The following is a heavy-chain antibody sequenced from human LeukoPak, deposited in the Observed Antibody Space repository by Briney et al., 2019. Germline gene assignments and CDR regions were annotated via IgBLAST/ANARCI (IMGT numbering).Heavy chain of an antibody. D-gene: IGHD5-24*01. CDR3: ARDLPPEVATNRYDY. V-gene: IGHV1-46*01. J-gene: IGHJ4*02. CDR1: GYTFTSYY. CDR2: INPSGGST. Sequence: ASVKVSCKASGYTFTSYYMHWVRQAPGQGLEWVGIINPSGGSTNYAQKFQGRVTITRDMSTSPVYMELSSLRSEDTAVYYCARDLPPEVATNRYDYWGQGTLITVSS.